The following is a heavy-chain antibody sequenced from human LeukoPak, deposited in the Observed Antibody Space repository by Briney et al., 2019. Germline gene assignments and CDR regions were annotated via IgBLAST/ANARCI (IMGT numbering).Heavy chain of an antibody. CDR2: ISGSNSYI. CDR1: GFTFNSYS. D-gene: IGHD3-22*01. J-gene: IGHJ4*02. Sequence: GGSLRLSCAASGFTFNSYSMNWVRQAPGKGLEWVSSISGSNSYIYYADSMNGRFTISRDNAKNSLYLQMNSLRAEDTALYYCARGLDRYYYDSSGLDYWGQGTLVTVSS. CDR3: ARGLDRYYYDSSGLDY. V-gene: IGHV3-21*04.